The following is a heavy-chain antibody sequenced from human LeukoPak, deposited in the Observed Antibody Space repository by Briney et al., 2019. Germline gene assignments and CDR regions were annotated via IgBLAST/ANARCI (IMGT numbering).Heavy chain of an antibody. J-gene: IGHJ4*02. D-gene: IGHD3-22*01. CDR1: GFTFSSYA. CDR2: ISYDGSNK. Sequence: GGSLSLSCAASGFTFSSYAMHWVRQAPGKGLEWVAVISYDGSNKYYADSVKGRFTISRDNSKNTLYLQMNSLRAEDTAVYYCARSTYYDSSGSNDYWGQGTLVTVSS. V-gene: IGHV3-30-3*01. CDR3: ARSTYYDSSGSNDY.